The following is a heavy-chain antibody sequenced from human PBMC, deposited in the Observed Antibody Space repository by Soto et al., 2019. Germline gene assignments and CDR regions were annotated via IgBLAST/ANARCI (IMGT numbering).Heavy chain of an antibody. D-gene: IGHD6-13*01. J-gene: IGHJ4*02. CDR3: ARDIAAAGMGAYYFDY. V-gene: IGHV4-4*07. Sequence: QVQLQESGPGLVKPSETLSLTCTVSGGSISGYYWSWIRQPAGKGLEWIGRVYTSGSTNYNPSLKSLLTMSVYTSKNQFSLKLSSVTAADTAVYYCARDIAAAGMGAYYFDYWGQGTLVTVSS. CDR1: GGSISGYY. CDR2: VYTSGST.